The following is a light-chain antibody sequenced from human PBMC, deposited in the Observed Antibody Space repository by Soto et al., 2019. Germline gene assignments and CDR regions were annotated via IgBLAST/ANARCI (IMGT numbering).Light chain of an antibody. CDR1: QSVSSSY. CDR3: QQYGSSLLT. Sequence: EIVLTQSPGTLSLSPGERATLSCRASQSVSSSYLAWYQQKPGQAPRLLIYNAFNRATGIPDRFSGSGSGTDFTLTISRLEPEDFAVYYCQQYGSSLLTFGGGTKVDIK. J-gene: IGKJ4*01. V-gene: IGKV3-20*01. CDR2: NAF.